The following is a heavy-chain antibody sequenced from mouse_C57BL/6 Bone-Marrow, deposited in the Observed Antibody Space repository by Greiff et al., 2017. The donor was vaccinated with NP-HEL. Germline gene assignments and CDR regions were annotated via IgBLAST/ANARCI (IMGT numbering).Heavy chain of an antibody. J-gene: IGHJ3*01. CDR1: GFTFSSYG. V-gene: IGHV5-6*01. CDR3: ARLTGLFAY. D-gene: IGHD4-1*01. Sequence: EVKLMESGGDLVKPGGSLKLSCAASGFTFSSYGMSWVRQTPDKRLEWVATISSGGSYTYYPDSVKGRFTISRDNAKNTLYLQMSSLKSEDTAMYYCARLTGLFAYWGQGTLVTVSA. CDR2: ISSGGSYT.